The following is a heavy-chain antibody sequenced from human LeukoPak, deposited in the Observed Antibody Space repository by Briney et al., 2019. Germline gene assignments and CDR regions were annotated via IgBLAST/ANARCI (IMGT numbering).Heavy chain of an antibody. Sequence: SETLSLTCTVSGGSISSYCWTWIRQSAGKGLEWIGRINTSGSTNYNPSLRSRVTTSVNTSKNQFSLNLTSVTAAVTAVYSCAREGGDPRWLDPWGQGTLVTVSS. V-gene: IGHV4-4*07. J-gene: IGHJ5*02. D-gene: IGHD6-25*01. CDR1: GGSISSYC. CDR3: AREGGDPRWLDP. CDR2: INTSGST.